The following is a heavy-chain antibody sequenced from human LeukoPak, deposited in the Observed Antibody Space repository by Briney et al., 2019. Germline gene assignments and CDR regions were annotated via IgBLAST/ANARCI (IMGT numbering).Heavy chain of an antibody. Sequence: GGSLRLSCAASGFTVSSNYMSWVRQAPGKGLEWVSVIYSGGSTHYADSVKGRFTISRHNSKNTLYLQMNSLRAEDTAVYYCAILPYSSGWWSVDYWGQGTLVTVSS. D-gene: IGHD6-19*01. CDR1: GFTVSSNY. CDR3: AILPYSSGWWSVDY. CDR2: IYSGGST. J-gene: IGHJ4*02. V-gene: IGHV3-53*04.